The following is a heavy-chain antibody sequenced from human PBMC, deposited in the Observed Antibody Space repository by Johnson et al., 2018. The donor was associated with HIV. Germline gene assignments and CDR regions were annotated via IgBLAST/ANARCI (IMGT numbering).Heavy chain of an antibody. D-gene: IGHD6-13*01. CDR3: ARVPSHRAAAGLAFDI. CDR1: GFTFSSYA. CDR2: ISSNGGST. J-gene: IGHJ3*02. Sequence: EVQLLESGGGLVQPGGSLRLSCAASGFTFSSYAMHWVRQAPGKGLEYVSAISSNGGSTYYANSVKGRFTISRDNSKNTLYLQMGSLRAEDMAVYYCARVPSHRAAAGLAFDIWGQGTMVTVSS. V-gene: IGHV3-64*01.